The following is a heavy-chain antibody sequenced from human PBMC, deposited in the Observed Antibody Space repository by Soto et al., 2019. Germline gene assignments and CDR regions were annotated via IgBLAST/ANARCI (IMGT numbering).Heavy chain of an antibody. CDR1: GGSISSYY. J-gene: IGHJ4*02. Sequence: SETLSLTCTVSGGSISSYYWSWIRQPAGKGLEWIGRIYTSGSTNYNPSLKSRVTMSVDTSKNQFSLKLSSVTAADTAVYYCARVNYYDSSGYPYFDYWDQGTPVTVSS. D-gene: IGHD3-22*01. V-gene: IGHV4-4*07. CDR2: IYTSGST. CDR3: ARVNYYDSSGYPYFDY.